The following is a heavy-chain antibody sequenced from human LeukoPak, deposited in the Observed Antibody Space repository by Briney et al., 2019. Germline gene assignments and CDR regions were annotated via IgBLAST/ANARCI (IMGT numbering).Heavy chain of an antibody. J-gene: IGHJ6*03. CDR1: GFTVSTNY. CDR3: ARGPYIWNYGLYYYYMDL. V-gene: IGHV3-66*01. D-gene: IGHD1-7*01. Sequence: GGSLRLSCAASGFTVSTNYMSWVRQAPGKGLEWVSVIYSGGSTYYADSVKGRFTVSSHNSKNTVYLQMNSLRAEDTAVVYCARGPYIWNYGLYYYYMDLWGRGTTVTVSS. CDR2: IYSGGST.